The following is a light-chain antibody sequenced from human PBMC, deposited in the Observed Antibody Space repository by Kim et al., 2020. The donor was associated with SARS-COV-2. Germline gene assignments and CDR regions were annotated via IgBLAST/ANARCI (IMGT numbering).Light chain of an antibody. J-gene: IGLJ1*01. CDR3: SSYAGGNTGV. CDR1: SNEIGAHYF. Sequence: QSDTLSSAGTSNEIGAHYFLSWYQQLPGKAPKLMIYEVNKRHSGVPDRFSGSKSGNTASLTISGLQSEDEGDYYCSSYAGGNTGVFGTGTKVTVL. CDR2: EVN. V-gene: IGLV2-11*03.